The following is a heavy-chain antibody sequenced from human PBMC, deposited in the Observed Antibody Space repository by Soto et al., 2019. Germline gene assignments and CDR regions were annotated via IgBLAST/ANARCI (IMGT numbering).Heavy chain of an antibody. J-gene: IGHJ6*02. CDR2: IIPIFGTA. CDR1: GGTFSSYA. Sequence: SVKVSCKASGGTFSSYAISWVRQAPGQGLEWMGGIIPIFGTANYAQKFQGRVTITADESTSTAYMELSSLRSEDTAVYYCARLGVVITSYYYGMDVWGQGTTVTVSS. CDR3: ARLGVVITSYYYGMDV. V-gene: IGHV1-69*13. D-gene: IGHD3-22*01.